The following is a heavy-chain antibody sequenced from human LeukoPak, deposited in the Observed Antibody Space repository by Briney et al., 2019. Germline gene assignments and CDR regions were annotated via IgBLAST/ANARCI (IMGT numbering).Heavy chain of an antibody. CDR1: GYTFTSYG. CDR2: ISAYNGNA. Sequence: ASVKVSCKASGYTFTSYGISWVRQAPGQGLEWMGWISAYNGNANYAQKLQGRVTMTTDTSTSTAYMELRSLRSDDTAVYYCARVGAPTTNMYYFDYWAREPWSPSPQ. CDR3: ARVGAPTTNMYYFDY. D-gene: IGHD5-12*01. V-gene: IGHV1-18*01. J-gene: IGHJ4*02.